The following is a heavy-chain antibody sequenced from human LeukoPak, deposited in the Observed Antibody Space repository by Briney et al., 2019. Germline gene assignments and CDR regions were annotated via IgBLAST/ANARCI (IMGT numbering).Heavy chain of an antibody. CDR1: GFTFSSYA. Sequence: GGSLRLSCAASGFTFSSYAMSWVRQAPGKGLEWMGGFDPEDGETIYAQKFQGRVTMTEDTSTDTAYMELSSLRSEDTAVYYCARVRGKVVPAAIVYWGQGTLVTVSS. D-gene: IGHD2-2*02. J-gene: IGHJ4*02. CDR2: FDPEDGET. V-gene: IGHV1-24*01. CDR3: ARVRGKVVPAAIVY.